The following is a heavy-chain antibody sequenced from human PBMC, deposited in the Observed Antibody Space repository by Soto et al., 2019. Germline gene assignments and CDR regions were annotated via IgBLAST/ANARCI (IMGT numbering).Heavy chain of an antibody. CDR1: GYTFSSHS. V-gene: IGHV3-23*01. CDR3: AKDVLPFLEWFRPDAFDI. D-gene: IGHD3-3*01. J-gene: IGHJ3*02. Sequence: GGSMELSCRRAGYTFSSHSTSWLRRAPGKGLEWVSAISGSGGSTYYADSEKGRFTISRDNSKNTLYLQMNSLRAEDTAEYYCAKDVLPFLEWFRPDAFDIWGQGTMVTVS. CDR2: ISGSGGST.